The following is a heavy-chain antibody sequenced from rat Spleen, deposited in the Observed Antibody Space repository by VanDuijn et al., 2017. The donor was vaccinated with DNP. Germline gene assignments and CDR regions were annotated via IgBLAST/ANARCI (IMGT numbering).Heavy chain of an antibody. CDR2: ISNTGDST. Sequence: EVQLVESGGGLVQPGRSLKLSCAASGFTFSNYDMAWVRQAPTKGLDWVATISNTGDSTYYRDSVRGRFTFSRDNAESTLYLQMDSLRSEDTATYYCARHRLYHNLFDYWGQGVMVTVSS. J-gene: IGHJ2*01. D-gene: IGHD1-10*01. CDR3: ARHRLYHNLFDY. CDR1: GFTFSNYD. V-gene: IGHV5-7*01.